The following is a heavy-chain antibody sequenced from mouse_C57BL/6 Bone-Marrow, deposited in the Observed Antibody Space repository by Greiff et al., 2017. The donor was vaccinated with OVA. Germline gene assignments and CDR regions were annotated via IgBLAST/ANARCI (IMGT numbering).Heavy chain of an antibody. J-gene: IGHJ3*01. V-gene: IGHV5-17*01. CDR3: ARIRDGPWFAY. CDR1: GFTFSDYG. CDR2: ISSGSSTI. Sequence: EVQLVESGGGLAKPGGSLKLSCAASGFTFSDYGMHWVRQAPEKGLEWVAYISSGSSTIYYADTVKGRFTISRDNAKNTLFLQMTSLRSEDTAMYYCARIRDGPWFAYWGQGTLVTVSA. D-gene: IGHD2-3*01.